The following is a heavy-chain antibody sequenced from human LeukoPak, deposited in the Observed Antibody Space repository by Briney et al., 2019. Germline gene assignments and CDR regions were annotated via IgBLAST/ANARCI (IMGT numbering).Heavy chain of an antibody. J-gene: IGHJ4*02. CDR1: GFTFGGYG. CDR3: TRYNNDHFDY. CDR2: IAYDGSRA. V-gene: IGHV3-33*01. D-gene: IGHD1-14*01. Sequence: PGGSLRLSCAGSGFTFGGYGMHWFRQTPGKGLEWVAVIAYDGSRAFYADSAKGRFTISRDNSKNTMSVQMDVLRAEDTAVYYCTRYNNDHFDYWGQGTLVTVSS.